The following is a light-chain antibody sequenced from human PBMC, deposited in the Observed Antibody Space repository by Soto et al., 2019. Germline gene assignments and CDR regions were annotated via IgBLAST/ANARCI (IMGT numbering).Light chain of an antibody. CDR3: QQYDKWPTWT. J-gene: IGKJ1*01. V-gene: IGKV3-15*01. Sequence: EIVLTQSPATLSLSPGERATLSCRASQSVRTDLAWYQQRPGQAPRLLIYGASARATGIPARFSGSGSGTEFTLTINSLQSEDFAVYYCQQYDKWPTWTFGQGTKVDIK. CDR2: GAS. CDR1: QSVRTD.